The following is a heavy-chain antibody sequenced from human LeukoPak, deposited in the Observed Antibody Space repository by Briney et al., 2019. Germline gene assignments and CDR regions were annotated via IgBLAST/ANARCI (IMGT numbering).Heavy chain of an antibody. CDR2: IYPGDSDT. V-gene: IGHV5-51*01. CDR1: GYSFTSYW. D-gene: IGHD3/OR15-3a*01. Sequence: GESLKISCKGSGYSFTSYWIGWVRQMPGKGLEWMGIIYPGDSDTRYSPSFQGQVTISADKSISTAYLQWSSLKASDTAMYYCARLEYDFFWSGLRVPFDPWGQGTLVTVSS. CDR3: ARLEYDFFWSGLRVPFDP. J-gene: IGHJ5*02.